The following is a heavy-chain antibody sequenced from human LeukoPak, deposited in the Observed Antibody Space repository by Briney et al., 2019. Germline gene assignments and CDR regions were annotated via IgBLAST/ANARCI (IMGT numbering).Heavy chain of an antibody. CDR1: GGSISSSNW. CDR3: ARVVYDSSGYKFDY. V-gene: IGHV4-4*02. J-gene: IGHJ4*02. CDR2: IYHSGST. D-gene: IGHD3-22*01. Sequence: SGTLSLTCAVSGGSISSSNWWSWVRPSPGKGLEWIGEIYHSGSTNYNPSLKSRLIVSVDKSRNQFSLKLNSVTAADTAVYYCARVVYDSSGYKFDYWGQGTLVTVSS.